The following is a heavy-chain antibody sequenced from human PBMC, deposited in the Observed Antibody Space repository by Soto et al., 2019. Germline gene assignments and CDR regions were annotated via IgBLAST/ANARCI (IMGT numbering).Heavy chain of an antibody. J-gene: IGHJ4*02. V-gene: IGHV1-69*01. Sequence: QVQLVQSGAEVKKPGSSVKVSCKASGGTFSSYAISWVRQAPGQGREWMGGIIPIFGTANYAQKFQGRVTITADESTSTAYMELSSLRSEDTAVYYCARGGMPGSSWEWYFDYWGQGTLVTVSS. D-gene: IGHD6-13*01. CDR1: GGTFSSYA. CDR2: IIPIFGTA. CDR3: ARGGMPGSSWEWYFDY.